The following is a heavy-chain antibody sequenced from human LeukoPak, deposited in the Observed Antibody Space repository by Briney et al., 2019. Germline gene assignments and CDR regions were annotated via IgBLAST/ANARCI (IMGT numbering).Heavy chain of an antibody. CDR2: ISGSGGST. V-gene: IGHV3-23*01. J-gene: IGHJ4*02. D-gene: IGHD6-19*01. CDR1: GFTFSSYA. Sequence: GGSLRLSCAASGFTFSSYAMSWVRQAPGKGLEWVSAISGSGGSTYYADSVKGRFTISRDNSKNTLYLQMNSLRAEDTAVYYCARGSSSGWKFDYWGQGTLVTVSS. CDR3: ARGSSSGWKFDY.